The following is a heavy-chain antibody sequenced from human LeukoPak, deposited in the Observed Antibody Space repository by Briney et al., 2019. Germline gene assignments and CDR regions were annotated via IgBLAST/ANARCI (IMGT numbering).Heavy chain of an antibody. CDR3: ARDVGAAAGFYLDY. CDR2: ISGSGGST. D-gene: IGHD6-13*01. V-gene: IGHV3-23*01. Sequence: GGSLRLSCAASGFTFSSYAMSWVRQAPGKGLEWVSAISGSGGSTYYADSVKGRFTISRDNSQHILYLQMTSLRAEDTAVYFCARDVGAAAGFYLDYWGQGALVTVSP. CDR1: GFTFSSYA. J-gene: IGHJ4*02.